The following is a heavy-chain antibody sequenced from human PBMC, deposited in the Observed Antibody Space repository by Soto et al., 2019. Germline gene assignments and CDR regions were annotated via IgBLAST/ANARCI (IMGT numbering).Heavy chain of an antibody. CDR3: ARHFLGASGTLGYFVY. CDR2: IYPGDSDT. CDR1: GYSFTSYW. V-gene: IGHV5-51*01. J-gene: IGHJ4*02. D-gene: IGHD1-26*01. Sequence: GESLKISCKGSGYSFTSYWIGWVRQMPGKGLEWMGIIYPGDSDTRYSPSFQGQVTISADKSISTAYLQWSSLKASDTAMYYCARHFLGASGTLGYFVYWGQGTLVTVSS.